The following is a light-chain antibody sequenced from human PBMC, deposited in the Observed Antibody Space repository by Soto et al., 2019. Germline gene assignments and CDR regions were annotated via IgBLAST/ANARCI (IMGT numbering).Light chain of an antibody. CDR2: EGS. CDR3: CSYAGSYTFVV. J-gene: IGLJ3*02. CDR1: SSDVGSYNL. V-gene: IGLV2-23*03. Sequence: QYALTQPASVSGSPGQSITISCTGTSSDVGSYNLVSWYQQHPGKAPKLMIYEGSKRPSGVSNRFSGSKSGNTASLTISGLQAEDEADYYCCSYAGSYTFVVFGGGTKVTVL.